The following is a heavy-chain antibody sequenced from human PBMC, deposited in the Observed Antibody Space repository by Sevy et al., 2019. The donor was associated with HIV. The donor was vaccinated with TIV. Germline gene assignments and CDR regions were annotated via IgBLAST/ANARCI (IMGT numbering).Heavy chain of an antibody. CDR1: GFTFSSYS. CDR3: ARGGPSNPFYERFGVGATNFDY. CDR2: ISSSSSYI. D-gene: IGHD1-26*01. Sequence: GGSLRLSCAASGFTFSSYSMNWVRQAPGKGLEWVSSISSSSSYIYYADSVKGRFTISRDNAKNSLYLQMNSLRAEDTAVYYCARGGPSNPFYERFGVGATNFDYWGQGTLVTVSS. J-gene: IGHJ4*02. V-gene: IGHV3-21*01.